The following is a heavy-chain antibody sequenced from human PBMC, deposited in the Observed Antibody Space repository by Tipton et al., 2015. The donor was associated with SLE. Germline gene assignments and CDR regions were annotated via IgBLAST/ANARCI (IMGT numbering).Heavy chain of an antibody. D-gene: IGHD2-15*01. CDR3: ARDYFCSGGSCFDWYFDV. Sequence: TLSLTCTVSGGSITSGNYYWSWIRQPAGQGLEWIGHIHSSGSTNYSPSLKSRVTISIDTSKNQFSLKLTSVTAADTAVYYCARDYFCSGGSCFDWYFDVWGRGTLVTVSS. J-gene: IGHJ2*01. CDR1: GGSITSGNYY. V-gene: IGHV4-61*09. CDR2: IHSSGST.